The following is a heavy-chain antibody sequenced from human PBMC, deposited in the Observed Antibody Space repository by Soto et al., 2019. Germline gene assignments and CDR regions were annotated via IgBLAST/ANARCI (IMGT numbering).Heavy chain of an antibody. CDR2: IKQDGSEK. J-gene: IGHJ6*02. CDR3: ARDGGNDNQDYYYYGMDV. D-gene: IGHD2-15*01. CDR1: GFTFSSYW. Sequence: GGSLRLSCAASGFTFSSYWMSWVRQAPGKGLEWVANIKQDGSEKCYVNSVKGRFTISRDNAKNSLYLQMNSLRAEDTAVYYCARDGGNDNQDYYYYGMDVWGQGTTVTVSS. V-gene: IGHV3-7*01.